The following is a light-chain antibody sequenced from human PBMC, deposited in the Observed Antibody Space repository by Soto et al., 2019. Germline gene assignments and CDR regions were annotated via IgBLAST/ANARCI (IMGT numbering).Light chain of an antibody. CDR2: EVR. V-gene: IGLV2-14*01. CDR3: CSYTTSSTRV. CDR1: MRDVGAYNL. Sequence: QSALTQPASVSGSAGQSITISCSGTMRDVGAYNLVSWYQQHPGTAPKLIIYEVRNRPSGISSRFSGSRSGNTASLTISGLQPEDEADYYCCSYTTSSTRVFGSGTKLTVL. J-gene: IGLJ1*01.